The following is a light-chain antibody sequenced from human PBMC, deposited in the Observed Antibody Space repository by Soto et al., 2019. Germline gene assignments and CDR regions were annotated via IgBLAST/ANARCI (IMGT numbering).Light chain of an antibody. Sequence: QYALTQPASVSGSPGQSITISCTGTSSDVGFSNFVYWYQQHPGNAPKLIISDVSNRPSGVSNRFSGSKFGNTASLTISGLQVEDEADYYCSAFTSSDTDVFGTGTKLTVL. CDR3: SAFTSSDTDV. CDR1: SSDVGFSNF. CDR2: DVS. J-gene: IGLJ1*01. V-gene: IGLV2-14*03.